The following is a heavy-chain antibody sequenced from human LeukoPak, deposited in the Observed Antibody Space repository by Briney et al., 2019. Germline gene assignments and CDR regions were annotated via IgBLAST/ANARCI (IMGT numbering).Heavy chain of an antibody. CDR1: GFTFSSYG. V-gene: IGHV3-30*02. D-gene: IGHD3-3*01. Sequence: GGSLRLSCAASGFTFSSYGMHWVRQAPGKGLEWVAFIRYDGSNKYYADSVKGRFTISRDNSKNTLYLKMNSLRAEDTAVYYCAKVPNWPIFGVVENYYFDYWGQGTLVTVSS. CDR2: IRYDGSNK. J-gene: IGHJ4*02. CDR3: AKVPNWPIFGVVENYYFDY.